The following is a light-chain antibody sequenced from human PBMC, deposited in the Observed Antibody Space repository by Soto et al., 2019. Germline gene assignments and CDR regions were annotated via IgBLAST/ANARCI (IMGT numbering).Light chain of an antibody. CDR3: PQYYSYPPT. Sequence: AIRMTQSPSSLSASTGDRVTITCRASQGISSYLAWYQQKPGKAPKLLIYAASTLQSGVPSRFSGSGSGTDFTLTISCLQSEDFATYYCPQYYSYPPTFGQRTKVDIK. V-gene: IGKV1-8*01. CDR2: AAS. CDR1: QGISSY. J-gene: IGKJ1*01.